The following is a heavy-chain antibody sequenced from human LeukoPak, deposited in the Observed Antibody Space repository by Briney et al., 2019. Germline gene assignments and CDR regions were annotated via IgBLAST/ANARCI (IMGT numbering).Heavy chain of an antibody. CDR1: GFTFDDYA. CDR2: ISWNSGSI. Sequence: GGSLRLSCAASGFTFDDYAMHWVRQGPGKGLEWVARISWNSGSIVFADSVKGRFTISRDNAKNTLYLQMNSLRAEDTAVYYCAKDFGIDYWGQGTLVTVSS. CDR3: AKDFGIDY. J-gene: IGHJ4*02. D-gene: IGHD3-10*01. V-gene: IGHV3-9*01.